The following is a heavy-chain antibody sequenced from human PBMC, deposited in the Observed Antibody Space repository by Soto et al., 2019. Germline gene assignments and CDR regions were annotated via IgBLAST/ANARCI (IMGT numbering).Heavy chain of an antibody. CDR1: GFTFSSYW. D-gene: IGHD4-17*01. Sequence: PGGSLRLSCAASGFTFSSYWMSWVRQAPGKGLEWVANIKQDRSEKYYVDSVKGRFTISRDNAKNSLYLQMNSLRAEDTAVYYCARDPTTVVTPEYFDYWGQGTLVTVSS. J-gene: IGHJ4*02. V-gene: IGHV3-7*01. CDR3: ARDPTTVVTPEYFDY. CDR2: IKQDRSEK.